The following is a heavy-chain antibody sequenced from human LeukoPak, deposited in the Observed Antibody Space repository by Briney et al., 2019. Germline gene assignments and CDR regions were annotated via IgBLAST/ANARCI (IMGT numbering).Heavy chain of an antibody. Sequence: GGSLRLSCAASGFTFSSYSMNWVRQAPGKGLEWVSAISSSSTYIYCADSVKGRFTISRDNAKNSLFLQLDSLRAEDTAVYYCARLDSSGYYFPGVSDYWGQGTLVTVSS. CDR1: GFTFSSYS. D-gene: IGHD3-22*01. CDR3: ARLDSSGYYFPGVSDY. V-gene: IGHV3-21*01. J-gene: IGHJ4*02. CDR2: ISSSSTYI.